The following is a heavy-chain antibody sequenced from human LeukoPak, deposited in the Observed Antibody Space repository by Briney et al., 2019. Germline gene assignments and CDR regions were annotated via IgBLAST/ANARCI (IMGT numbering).Heavy chain of an antibody. V-gene: IGHV3-7*01. Sequence: GGSLRLSCAASGFTFSSYRMTWVRQAPGKGLEWVANIKQDGSEKYYVDSVKGRFTISRDNAKNSLYLQMNSLRDEDTAVYYCAREGELYSRYWFDPWGQGTLVTVSS. CDR3: AREGELYSRYWFDP. CDR1: GFTFSSYR. J-gene: IGHJ5*02. D-gene: IGHD1-7*01. CDR2: IKQDGSEK.